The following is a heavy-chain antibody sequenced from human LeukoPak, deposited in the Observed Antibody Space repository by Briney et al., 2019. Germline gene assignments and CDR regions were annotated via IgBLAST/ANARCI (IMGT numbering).Heavy chain of an antibody. D-gene: IGHD2-2*01. Sequence: GGSVTVSCKASGYTFTGYYMHWVRQAPGQGLEGMAWINPKSGGTYYAQNFHDRITMTRDTSISTAYMELSRLRPDDTAIYYCARANALYCSSTSCLFDYWGQGTLVTVSS. V-gene: IGHV1-2*02. CDR3: ARANALYCSSTSCLFDY. CDR2: INPKSGGT. CDR1: GYTFTGYY. J-gene: IGHJ4*02.